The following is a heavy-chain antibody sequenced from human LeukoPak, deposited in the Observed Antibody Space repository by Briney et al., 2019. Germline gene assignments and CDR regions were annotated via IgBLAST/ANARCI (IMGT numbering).Heavy chain of an antibody. V-gene: IGHV4-39*01. J-gene: IGHJ4*02. CDR1: GGSISSSTYY. D-gene: IGHD5-18*01. Sequence: SETLSLACTVSGGSISSSTYYWAWIRQPPGKGLEWIGGIYYTGSTYSTPSLKSRATISVDTSRNQFSLRLTSVTAADTAVYYCARLGDSAMVRYFDYWGQGTLVTVSS. CDR3: ARLGDSAMVRYFDY. CDR2: IYYTGST.